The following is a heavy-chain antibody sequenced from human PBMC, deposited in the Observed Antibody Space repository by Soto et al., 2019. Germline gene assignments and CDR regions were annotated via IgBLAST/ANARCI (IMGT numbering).Heavy chain of an antibody. CDR1: GYTFSSYG. D-gene: IGHD6-13*01. Sequence: GASVKSSCKASGYTFSSYGISWVRQAPGQGLEWMGWISPYNDNTNYAQKVQGRVTMTTDTSTSTAYMELWGLGSDDTAVYYCARQGSSWYFDAHHFDYWGQGTLVTVSS. J-gene: IGHJ4*02. V-gene: IGHV1-18*01. CDR2: ISPYNDNT. CDR3: ARQGSSWYFDAHHFDY.